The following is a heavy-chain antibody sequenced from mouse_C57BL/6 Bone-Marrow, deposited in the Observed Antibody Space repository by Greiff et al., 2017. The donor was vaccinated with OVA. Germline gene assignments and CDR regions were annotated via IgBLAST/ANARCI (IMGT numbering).Heavy chain of an antibody. CDR1: GYSITSGYY. CDR3: ARGVGYYFDY. J-gene: IGHJ2*01. Sequence: EESGPGLVKPSQSLSLTCSVTGYSITSGYYWNWIRQFPGNKLEWMGYISYDGSNNYNPSLKNRISITRDTSKNQFFLKLNSVTTEDTATYYCARGVGYYFDYWGQGTTLTVSS. V-gene: IGHV3-6*01. CDR2: ISYDGSN. D-gene: IGHD1-1*02.